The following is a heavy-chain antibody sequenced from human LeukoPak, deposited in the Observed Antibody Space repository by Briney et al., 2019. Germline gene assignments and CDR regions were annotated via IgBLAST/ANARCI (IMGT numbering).Heavy chain of an antibody. Sequence: SETLSLTCAVYGGSFSGYYWSWIRKPPGKGLEWIGEINHSGSTNYNPSLKSRVTISVDTSKNRFSLKLSSVTAADTAVYYCANEPVAGSFGWFDPWGQGTLVTVSS. CDR3: ANEPVAGSFGWFDP. D-gene: IGHD6-19*01. V-gene: IGHV4-34*01. J-gene: IGHJ5*02. CDR2: INHSGST. CDR1: GGSFSGYY.